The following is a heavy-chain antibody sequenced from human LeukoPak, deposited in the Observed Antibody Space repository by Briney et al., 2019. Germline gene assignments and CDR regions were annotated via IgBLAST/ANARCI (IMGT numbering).Heavy chain of an antibody. D-gene: IGHD1-26*01. V-gene: IGHV3-30-3*01. J-gene: IGHJ6*02. Sequence: PGGSLRLSCAASGFTFSSYAMHWVRQAPGKGLEWVADISYDGSNKYYADSVKGRFTISRDNSKNTLYLQMNSLRAEDTAVYYCARSIVGASDCYYYGMDVWGQGTTVTVSS. CDR2: ISYDGSNK. CDR1: GFTFSSYA. CDR3: ARSIVGASDCYYYGMDV.